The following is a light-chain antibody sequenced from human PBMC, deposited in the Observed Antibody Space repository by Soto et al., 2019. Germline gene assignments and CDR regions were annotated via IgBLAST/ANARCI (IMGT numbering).Light chain of an antibody. Sequence: EIVMTQSPATLSLSPGERATLSCRASQSIGTYLAWYQKKPGQAPRLLVHDAAGRAPGVPARFSGSGSGTDFTLTSSSLEPEDSAVYYCQQRSNWPPLTFGGGTTVEIK. CDR2: DAA. J-gene: IGKJ4*01. CDR1: QSIGTY. V-gene: IGKV3-11*01. CDR3: QQRSNWPPLT.